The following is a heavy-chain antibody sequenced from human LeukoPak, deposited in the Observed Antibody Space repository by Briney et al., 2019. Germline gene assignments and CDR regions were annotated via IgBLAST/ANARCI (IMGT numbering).Heavy chain of an antibody. D-gene: IGHD3-3*01. CDR1: GYSISSGYY. V-gene: IGHV4-38-2*02. Sequence: SETLSLTCTVSGYSISSGYYWGWIRQPPGKGLEWIGSIYHSGSTYYNPSLKSRVTISVDTSKNQFSLKLSSVTAADTAVYYCAREGITIFGVVIISPLDYWGQGTLVTVSS. CDR2: IYHSGST. CDR3: AREGITIFGVVIISPLDY. J-gene: IGHJ4*02.